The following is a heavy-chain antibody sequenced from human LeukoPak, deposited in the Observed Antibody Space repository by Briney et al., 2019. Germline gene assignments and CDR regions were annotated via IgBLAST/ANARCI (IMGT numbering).Heavy chain of an antibody. Sequence: GGSLRLSCVASGLTFSNHAMTWVRQAPGKELEWVAFIPHDGSHKIYAESVKGRFTISRDNSKNTMYLQMNSLRADDTALYYCATWASSIFGTDYWGQGTLVTVSS. V-gene: IGHV3-30*04. J-gene: IGHJ4*02. CDR1: GLTFSNHA. CDR2: IPHDGSHK. D-gene: IGHD3-3*01. CDR3: ATWASSIFGTDY.